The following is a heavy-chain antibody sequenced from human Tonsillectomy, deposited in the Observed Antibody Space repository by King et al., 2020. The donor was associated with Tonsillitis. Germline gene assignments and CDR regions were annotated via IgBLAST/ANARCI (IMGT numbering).Heavy chain of an antibody. V-gene: IGHV3-9*01. CDR3: AKDTAGSYYYYMDV. Sequence: QLVQSGGGLVQPGRSLRLSCAASGFTFDHYAMHWVRQAPGKGLEWVSGVSWNGGSIAYADSVKGRFTISRDNARNSLFLQMNSLRPEDTALYFCAKDTAGSYYYYMDVWGKGTTVTVSS. CDR1: GFTFDHYA. J-gene: IGHJ6*03. CDR2: VSWNGGSI.